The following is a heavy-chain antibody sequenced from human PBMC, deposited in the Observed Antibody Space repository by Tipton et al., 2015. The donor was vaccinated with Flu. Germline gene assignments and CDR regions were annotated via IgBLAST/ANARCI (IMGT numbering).Heavy chain of an antibody. CDR2: IYYSGST. V-gene: IGHV4-31*03. Sequence: TLSLTCTVSGGSISSGGYYWSWIRQHPGKGLEWIGYIYYSGSTYYNPSLKSRVTMSVDTSKNQFSLKLDSMTAADTAVYFCARDGYSGYDFGYYFDSWGQGTLVTVST. J-gene: IGHJ4*02. CDR1: GGSISSGGYY. CDR3: ARDGYSGYDFGYYFDS. D-gene: IGHD5-12*01.